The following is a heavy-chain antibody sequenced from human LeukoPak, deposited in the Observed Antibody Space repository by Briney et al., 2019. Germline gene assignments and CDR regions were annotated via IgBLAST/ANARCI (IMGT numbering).Heavy chain of an antibody. Sequence: PSETLSLTCTVSGGSISSNSYYWGWIRQPPGKGLEWIGSIYYSGSTYYNPSLKSRVTISVDTSKNQFSLKSSSVTAADTAVYYCARDHPTVATTGIPDTFDVWGQGTMVTVSS. D-gene: IGHD2-21*02. CDR1: GGSISSNSYY. J-gene: IGHJ3*01. CDR3: ARDHPTVATTGIPDTFDV. V-gene: IGHV4-39*07. CDR2: IYYSGST.